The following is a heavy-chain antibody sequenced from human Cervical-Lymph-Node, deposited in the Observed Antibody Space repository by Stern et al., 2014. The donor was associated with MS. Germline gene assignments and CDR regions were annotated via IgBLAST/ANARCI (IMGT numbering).Heavy chain of an antibody. CDR3: ARDGRHTDNYGLDV. CDR2: SIPIFGTA. J-gene: IGHJ6*02. CDR1: GGTFNVYA. V-gene: IGHV1-69*01. Sequence: QVQLVESGAEVKKPGSSVKISCKASGGTFNVYAINWLRQAPGQGLEWMGGSIPIFGTANYAQKFQDRVTITAEESTRTSSMQLSSLRFDDTAVYYCARDGRHTDNYGLDVWGQGTTVIVSS. D-gene: IGHD3-9*01.